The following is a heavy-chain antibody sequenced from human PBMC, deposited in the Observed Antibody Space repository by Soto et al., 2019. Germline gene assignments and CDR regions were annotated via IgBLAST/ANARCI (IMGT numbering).Heavy chain of an antibody. V-gene: IGHV1-18*01. Sequence: QVQLVQSGAEVKKPGASVKVSCKASGYTFTSYGISWVRQAPGQGLEWMGWISAYNGNTNYAQKLQGRVTMTTDTSTSTAYMELRSLXXXXXXXYYCARDPNRRFGEEMNWFDPWGQGTLVTVSS. CDR3: ARDPNRRFGEEMNWFDP. J-gene: IGHJ5*02. CDR2: ISAYNGNT. D-gene: IGHD3-10*01. CDR1: GYTFTSYG.